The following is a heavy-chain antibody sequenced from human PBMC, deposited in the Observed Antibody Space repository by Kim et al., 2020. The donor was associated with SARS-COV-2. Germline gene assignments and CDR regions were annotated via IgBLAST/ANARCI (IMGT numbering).Heavy chain of an antibody. CDR3: ARDKPQRVGATKRNYFDY. CDR2: INPNSGGT. V-gene: IGHV1-2*06. Sequence: ASVKVSCKASGYTFTGYYMHWVRQAPGQGLEWMGRINPNSGGTNYAQKFQGRVTMTRDTSISTAYMELSRLRSDDTAVYYCARDKPQRVGATKRNYFDYWGQGTLVTVSS. CDR1: GYTFTGYY. J-gene: IGHJ4*02. D-gene: IGHD1-26*01.